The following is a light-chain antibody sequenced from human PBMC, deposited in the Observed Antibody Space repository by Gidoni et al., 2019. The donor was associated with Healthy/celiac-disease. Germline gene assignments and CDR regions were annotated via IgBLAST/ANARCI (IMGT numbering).Light chain of an antibody. CDR1: SSNIGAGYD. V-gene: IGLV1-40*01. CDR3: QSYDSSMSVL. Sequence: QSVLTQPPSLAAAPGQRVTISCTGSSSNIGAGYDVHWYQQLPGTAPKLLIYGNSNRPSGVPDRFSGSKSGNSASLAITGLQAEDEADYYCQSYDSSMSVLFGGGTKLTVL. J-gene: IGLJ2*01. CDR2: GNS.